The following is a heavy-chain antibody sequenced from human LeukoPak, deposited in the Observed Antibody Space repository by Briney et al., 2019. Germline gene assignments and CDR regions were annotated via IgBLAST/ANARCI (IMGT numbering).Heavy chain of an antibody. J-gene: IGHJ6*03. V-gene: IGHV3-30-3*01. CDR3: ARDRGDCYYYYMDV. CDR2: ISYDGSNK. CDR1: GFTFSSYA. Sequence: GGSLRLSCAASGFTFSSYAMHWVRQAPGKGLEWVAVISYDGSNKYYADSVKGRFTISRDNSKNTLYLQMNSLRAEDTAVYYCARDRGDCYYYYMDVWGKGTTVTVSS.